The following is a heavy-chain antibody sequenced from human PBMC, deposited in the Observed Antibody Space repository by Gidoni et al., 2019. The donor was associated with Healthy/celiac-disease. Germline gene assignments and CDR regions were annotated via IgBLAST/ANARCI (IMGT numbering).Heavy chain of an antibody. CDR2: IIPIFGTA. V-gene: IGHV1-69*01. CDR3: ALCPPSSGWYGGGVRACYAFDI. Sequence: QVQLVQSGAEVKKPGSSVTVSCKASGGTFIRYAISWVRQAPGQGLEWMGGIIPIFGTANYAQKFQGRVTITADESTSTAYMELSSLRSEDTAVYYCALCPPSSGWYGGGVRACYAFDIWGQGTMVTVSS. D-gene: IGHD6-19*01. CDR1: GGTFIRYA. J-gene: IGHJ3*02.